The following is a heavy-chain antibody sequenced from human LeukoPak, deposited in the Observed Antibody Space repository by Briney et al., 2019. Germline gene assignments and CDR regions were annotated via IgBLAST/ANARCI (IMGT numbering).Heavy chain of an antibody. Sequence: ASVKVSCKASGYTFTGYYMDWVRQAPGQGLEWMGWINPNSGGTNYAQKFQGRVTMTRDTSISTAYMELSRLRSDDTAVYYCARQLGSGSPFDYWGQGTLVTVSS. D-gene: IGHD3-10*01. V-gene: IGHV1-2*02. CDR3: ARQLGSGSPFDY. CDR2: INPNSGGT. CDR1: GYTFTGYY. J-gene: IGHJ4*02.